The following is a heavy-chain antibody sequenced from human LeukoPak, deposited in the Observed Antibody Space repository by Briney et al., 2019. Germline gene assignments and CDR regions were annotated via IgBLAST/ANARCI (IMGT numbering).Heavy chain of an antibody. V-gene: IGHV4-4*02. CDR3: ARDQANYDFWSGYQYYFDY. D-gene: IGHD3-3*01. CDR2: IYHSGST. CDR1: GGSISSSNW. J-gene: IGHJ4*02. Sequence: SETLSLTCAVSGGSISSSNWWSWVRQPPGKGLEWIGEIYHSGSTNYNPSLKSRVTISVDKSKNQFSLKLSSVTAADTAVYYCARDQANYDFWSGYQYYFDYWGQGTLVTVSS.